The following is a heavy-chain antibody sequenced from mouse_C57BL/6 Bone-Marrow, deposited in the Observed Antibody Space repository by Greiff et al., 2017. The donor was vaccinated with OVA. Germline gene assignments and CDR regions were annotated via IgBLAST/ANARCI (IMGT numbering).Heavy chain of an antibody. V-gene: IGHV1-81*01. CDR2: IYPRSGNT. Sequence: QVHVKQSGAELARPGASVKLSCKASGYTFTSYGISWVKQRTGQGLEWIGEIYPRSGNTYYNEKFKGKATLTADKSSSTAYMELRSLTSEDSAVYFCARSGGYYLDYWGQGTTLTVSS. J-gene: IGHJ2*01. D-gene: IGHD1-1*02. CDR1: GYTFTSYG. CDR3: ARSGGYYLDY.